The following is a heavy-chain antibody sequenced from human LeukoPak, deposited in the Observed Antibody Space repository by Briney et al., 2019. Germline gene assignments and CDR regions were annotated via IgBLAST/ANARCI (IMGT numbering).Heavy chain of an antibody. CDR3: ARSGGIPSLRIFDY. CDR2: INHSGST. V-gene: IGHV4-34*01. Sequence: PSETLSLTCAVYGGSFSGYYWSWIRQPPGKGLEWIGEINHSGSTNYNPSLKSRVTISVDTSKNQFSLKLSSVTAADTAVYYCARSGGIPSLRIFDYWGQGTLVTVSS. CDR1: GGSFSGYY. D-gene: IGHD6-13*01. J-gene: IGHJ4*02.